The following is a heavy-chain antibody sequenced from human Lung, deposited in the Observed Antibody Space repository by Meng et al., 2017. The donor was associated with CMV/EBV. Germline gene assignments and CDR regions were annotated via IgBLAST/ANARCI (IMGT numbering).Heavy chain of an antibody. D-gene: IGHD2-2*01. V-gene: IGHV1-2*02. CDR1: GYTFTGYY. J-gene: IGHJ6*02. Sequence: ASXXVSXKASGYTFTGYYPNWMRQAPGQGLEWMGWINPNSGGTNYALKFQCRVTITSDTSMRTGYMELSSLRSDDTAMYYCASRFWKVPGGMGMDVWGQGTMVTVSS. CDR2: INPNSGGT. CDR3: ASRFWKVPGGMGMDV.